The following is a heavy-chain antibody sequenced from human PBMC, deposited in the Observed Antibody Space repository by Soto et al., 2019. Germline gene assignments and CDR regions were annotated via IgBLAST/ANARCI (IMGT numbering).Heavy chain of an antibody. D-gene: IGHD3-3*01. CDR2: IKQDGSEK. V-gene: IGHV3-7*05. Sequence: EVQLVESGGGLVQPGGSLRLSCAASGFTFSSYWMSWVRQAPGKGLEWVANIKQDGSEKYYVDSVKGRFTISRDNAKNSLYLQMNSLRAEDTAVYYCARVRGTSYDFWSGYFGYWGQGTLVTVSS. CDR3: ARVRGTSYDFWSGYFGY. J-gene: IGHJ4*02. CDR1: GFTFSSYW.